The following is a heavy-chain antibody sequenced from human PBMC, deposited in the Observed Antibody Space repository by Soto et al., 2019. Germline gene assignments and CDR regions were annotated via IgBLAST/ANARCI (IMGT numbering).Heavy chain of an antibody. V-gene: IGHV1-46*01. CDR2: INPSGGST. J-gene: IGHJ4*02. D-gene: IGHD6-13*01. Sequence: ASVKVSCKASGYAFTSYYMHWVRQAPGQGLEWMGIINPSGGSTSYAQKFQGRVTMTRDTSTSTVYMELSSLRSEDTAVYYCARDEWAAAAENGFDYWGQGTLVTVSS. CDR3: ARDEWAAAAENGFDY. CDR1: GYAFTSYY.